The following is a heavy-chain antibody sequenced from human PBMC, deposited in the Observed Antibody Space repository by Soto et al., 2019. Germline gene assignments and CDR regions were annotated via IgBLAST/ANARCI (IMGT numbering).Heavy chain of an antibody. J-gene: IGHJ5*02. V-gene: IGHV1-69*01. CDR3: ARDSRITIFGVVTEDDL. D-gene: IGHD3-3*01. CDR1: GGTFSSYA. Sequence: QVQLVQSGAEVKKPGSSVKVSCKASGGTFSSYAISWVRQAPGQGLEWMGGIIPIFGTANYAQKFQGRVTITADESTSTAYMELRSLRSEDTAVYYCARDSRITIFGVVTEDDLWGQGTLVTVSS. CDR2: IIPIFGTA.